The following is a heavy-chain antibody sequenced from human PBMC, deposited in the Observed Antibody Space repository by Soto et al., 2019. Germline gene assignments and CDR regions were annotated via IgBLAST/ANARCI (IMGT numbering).Heavy chain of an antibody. Sequence: GGSLRLSCAASGFTFSSYDMHWVRQATGKGLEWVSAIGTAGDTYYPGSVKGRFTISRENAKNSLYLQMNSLRAGDTAVYYCARGPNSSSWSYYYYMDVWGKGTTVTVSS. CDR1: GFTFSSYD. D-gene: IGHD6-13*01. CDR2: IGTAGDT. CDR3: ARGPNSSSWSYYYYMDV. J-gene: IGHJ6*03. V-gene: IGHV3-13*01.